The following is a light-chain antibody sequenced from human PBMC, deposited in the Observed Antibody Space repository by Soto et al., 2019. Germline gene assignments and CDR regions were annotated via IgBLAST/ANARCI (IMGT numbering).Light chain of an antibody. CDR2: KAS. CDR1: QTISSW. V-gene: IGKV1-5*03. Sequence: DMRMTESPCARSGSVGDRVTITGRASQTISSWLAWYQQKPGKAPKLLIYKASTLKSGVPSRLSGSGSGTEFTLAIRSLQPYDFATYYCQQNNRYRTFGPGTKVDIK. CDR3: QQNNRYRT. J-gene: IGKJ1*01.